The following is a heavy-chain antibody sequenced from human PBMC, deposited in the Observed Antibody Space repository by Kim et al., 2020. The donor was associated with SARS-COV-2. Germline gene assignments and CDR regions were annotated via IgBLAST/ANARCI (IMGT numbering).Heavy chain of an antibody. D-gene: IGHD3-10*02. CDR3: ARDHPKCSFDY. CDR2: T. V-gene: IGHV4-4*07. J-gene: IGHJ4*02. Sequence: THYHPPLRGRVTMSVDTAKNQFSLKLSSVTAADTAVYYCARDHPKCSFDYWGQGTLVTVSS.